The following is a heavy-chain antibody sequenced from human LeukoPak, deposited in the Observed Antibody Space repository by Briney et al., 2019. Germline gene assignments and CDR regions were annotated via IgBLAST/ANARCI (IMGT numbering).Heavy chain of an antibody. CDR2: IRSKAYGGTT. CDR1: GFTFGDYA. V-gene: IGHV3-49*04. CDR3: TTYRTVLYYYYYMDV. D-gene: IGHD1-1*01. J-gene: IGHJ6*03. Sequence: GGSLRLSCTASGFTFGDYAMSWVRQAPGKGLEWVGFIRSKAYGGTTEYAASVKGRFTISRDDSKSIAYLQMSSLKTEDTAVYYCTTYRTVLYYYYYMDVWGKGTTVTVSS.